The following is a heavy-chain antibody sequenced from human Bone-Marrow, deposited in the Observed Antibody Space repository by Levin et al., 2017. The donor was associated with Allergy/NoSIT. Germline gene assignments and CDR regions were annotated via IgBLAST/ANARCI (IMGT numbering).Heavy chain of an antibody. D-gene: IGHD2-15*01. V-gene: IGHV3-23*01. Sequence: GGSLRLSCAASGFTFSSYAMSWVRQAPGKGLEWVSGTGGSGYTTYYADSVKGRFTISRDNSKNTLYLQMNSLRAEDTAVYYCAKGRSGRGVAFDIWGQGTMVSVSS. J-gene: IGHJ3*02. CDR1: GFTFSSYA. CDR3: AKGRSGRGVAFDI. CDR2: TGGSGYTT.